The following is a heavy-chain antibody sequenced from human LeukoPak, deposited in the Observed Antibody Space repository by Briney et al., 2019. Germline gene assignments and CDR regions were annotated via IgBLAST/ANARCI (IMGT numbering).Heavy chain of an antibody. D-gene: IGHD2-8*01. CDR2: MYYNGST. V-gene: IGHV4-59*12. CDR3: ASAKRYCTNGVCYFDAFDI. J-gene: IGHJ3*02. CDR1: GGSISGYY. Sequence: SETLSLTCTVSGGSISGYYWTWIRQPPGKGLEWIGYMYYNGSTYYNPSLKSRVTISVDTSKNQFSLKLSSVTAADTAVYYCASAKRYCTNGVCYFDAFDIWGQGTMVTVSS.